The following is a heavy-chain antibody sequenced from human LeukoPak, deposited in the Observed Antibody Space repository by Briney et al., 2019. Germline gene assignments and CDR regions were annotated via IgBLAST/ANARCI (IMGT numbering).Heavy chain of an antibody. CDR3: ARGERYYDILTGYLQGWFDP. D-gene: IGHD3-9*01. J-gene: IGHJ5*02. Sequence: SETLSLTCTVSGGSINSNSYYWGWIRQPPGKGLEWIGSIYYSGSTYYNPSLKSRVTISVDTSKNQFSLKLSSVTAADTAVYYCARGERYYDILTGYLQGWFDPWGQGTLVTVSS. V-gene: IGHV4-39*07. CDR1: GGSINSNSYY. CDR2: IYYSGST.